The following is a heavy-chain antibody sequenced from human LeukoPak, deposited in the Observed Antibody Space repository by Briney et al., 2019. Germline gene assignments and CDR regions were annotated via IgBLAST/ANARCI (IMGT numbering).Heavy chain of an antibody. CDR2: INNNGGRT. V-gene: IGHV3-64D*06. D-gene: IGHD1-14*01. CDR1: VFTFNIYA. J-gene: IGHJ3*01. CDR3: VKEWQAET. Sequence: GGSLSLSCSASVFTFNIYAMLGVPQAPGKGLEYVSTINNNGGRTYYADSVRGRFTISRDNSKNTLYLQMSSLRTDDTAVYYCVKEWQAETWGQGTMVTVSS.